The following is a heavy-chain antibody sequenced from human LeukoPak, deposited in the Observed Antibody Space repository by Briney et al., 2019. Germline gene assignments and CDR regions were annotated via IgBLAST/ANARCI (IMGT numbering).Heavy chain of an antibody. Sequence: ASVKVSCKASGGTFSSYAISWVRQAPGQGLEWMGGIIPIFGTANYAQKFQGRVTITADKSTSTAYMELSSLRSEDTAVYYCARGLEDGVATYYFDYWGQGTLVTVSS. CDR3: ARGLEDGVATYYFDY. CDR1: GGTFSSYA. CDR2: IIPIFGTA. V-gene: IGHV1-69*06. D-gene: IGHD5-12*01. J-gene: IGHJ4*02.